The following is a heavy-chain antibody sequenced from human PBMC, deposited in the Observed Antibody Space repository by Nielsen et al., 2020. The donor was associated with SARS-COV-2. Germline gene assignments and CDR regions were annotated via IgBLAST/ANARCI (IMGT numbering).Heavy chain of an antibody. V-gene: IGHV4-31*11. J-gene: IGHJ3*02. CDR2: IYYSGST. Sequence: LRLSCAVSGGSVSSGGYSWSWIRQHPGKGLEWIGYIYYSGSTYYNPSLKSRVTISVDTSKNQFSLKLSSVTAADTAVYYCARLHNYDFWSGYSIVKSDAFDIWGQGTMVTVSS. CDR3: ARLHNYDFWSGYSIVKSDAFDI. D-gene: IGHD3-3*01. CDR1: GGSVSSGGYS.